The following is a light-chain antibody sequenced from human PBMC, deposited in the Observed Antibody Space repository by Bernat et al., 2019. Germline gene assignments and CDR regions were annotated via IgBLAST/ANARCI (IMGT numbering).Light chain of an antibody. V-gene: IGKV3-20*01. Sequence: EIVLTQSPGTLSLSPGERATLSCRASQSVSSSYLAWYQQKPGQAPRLLMYDTSSRATDIPDRFSGSGSGADFTLSISRLEPDDFALYYCQQYGSSPYTFGQGTKLEIK. CDR3: QQYGSSPYT. CDR1: QSVSSSY. J-gene: IGKJ2*01. CDR2: DTS.